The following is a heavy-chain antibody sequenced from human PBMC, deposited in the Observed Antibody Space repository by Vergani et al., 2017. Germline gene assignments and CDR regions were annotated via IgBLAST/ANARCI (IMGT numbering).Heavy chain of an antibody. J-gene: IGHJ5*02. CDR3: VRGGRGDHGDFWSRLGP. CDR2: ISSSSSYI. CDR1: GFTFSSYS. D-gene: IGHD3-3*01. V-gene: IGHV3-21*01. Sequence: EVQLVESGGGLVKRGGSLRLSCAASGFTFSSYSMNWVRQAPGKGLEWVSSISSSSSYIHYSDSLKGRFTIYKDNTVDMLSLQMNSLRPDDTAVYYCVRGGRGDHGDFWSRLGPWGQGTRVIVSS.